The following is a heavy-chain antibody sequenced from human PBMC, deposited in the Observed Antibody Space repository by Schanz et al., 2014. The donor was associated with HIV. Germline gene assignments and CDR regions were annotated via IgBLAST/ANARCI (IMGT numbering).Heavy chain of an antibody. V-gene: IGHV3-23*04. D-gene: IGHD6-13*01. J-gene: IGHJ4*02. CDR3: ATFGSSWPGYFDF. CDR1: GFSFSSYA. Sequence: EVRLVESGGTSVQPGGSLRLSCAASGFSFSSYAMSWVRQAPGKGLEWVTGISASGARTDYANSVKGRFTISRDNSKNTLYLQMNSLRAEDTAIYYCATFGSSWPGYFDFWGQGTLVTVSS. CDR2: ISASGART.